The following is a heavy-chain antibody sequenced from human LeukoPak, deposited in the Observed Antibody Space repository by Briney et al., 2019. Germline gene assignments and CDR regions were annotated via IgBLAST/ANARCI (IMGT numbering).Heavy chain of an antibody. Sequence: PSETLSLTCTVSGGSISSYYWSWIRQPPGKGLEWIGYIYYSGSTNYNPSLKSRVTISVDTSRNQFSLKLSSVTAADTAVYYCARHHDAFDIWGQGTMVTVSS. CDR1: GGSISSYY. CDR3: ARHHDAFDI. J-gene: IGHJ3*02. CDR2: IYYSGST. V-gene: IGHV4-59*08.